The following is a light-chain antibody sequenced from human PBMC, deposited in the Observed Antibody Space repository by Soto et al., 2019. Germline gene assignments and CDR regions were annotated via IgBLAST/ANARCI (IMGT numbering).Light chain of an antibody. J-gene: IGKJ1*01. Sequence: EIVMTQSPDTLSVSPGESATLSCRASQSVSTNLAWYQHKPGQAPRLLISGASTRATGLPARFSGSGSGTDFTLTIRSLQSEDVAVYYCQQYYVWPRTFGQGTKVDIK. CDR2: GAS. V-gene: IGKV3-15*01. CDR1: QSVSTN. CDR3: QQYYVWPRT.